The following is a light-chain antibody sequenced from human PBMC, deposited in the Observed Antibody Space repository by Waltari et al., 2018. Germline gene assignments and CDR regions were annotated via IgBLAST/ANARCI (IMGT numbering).Light chain of an antibody. CDR2: EVS. CDR3: SSYAGSNNLGV. CDR1: SSDVGGYHY. Sequence: QSALTQPPSPSGSPGQSVTISCPGTSSDVGGYHYLSWSQHHPAKAPKLMIYEVSKRPSGVPDRFSGSKSGNTASLTVSGLQAEDEADYYCSSYAGSNNLGVFGTGTKVTVL. J-gene: IGLJ1*01. V-gene: IGLV2-8*01.